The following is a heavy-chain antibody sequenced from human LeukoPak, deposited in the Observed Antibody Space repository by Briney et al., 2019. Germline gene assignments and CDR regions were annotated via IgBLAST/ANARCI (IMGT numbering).Heavy chain of an antibody. Sequence: SVKVSCKASGGTFSSYAISWVRQAPGQGLEWMGGIIPIFGTANYAQKFQGRVTITADESTSTAYMELSSLRSEGTAVYYCARGKDGYNYYFDYWGQGTLVTVSS. CDR3: ARGKDGYNYYFDY. V-gene: IGHV1-69*13. CDR1: GGTFSSYA. CDR2: IIPIFGTA. D-gene: IGHD5-24*01. J-gene: IGHJ4*02.